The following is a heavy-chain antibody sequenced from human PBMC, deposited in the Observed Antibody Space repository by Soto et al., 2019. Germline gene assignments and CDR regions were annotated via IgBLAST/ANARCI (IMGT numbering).Heavy chain of an antibody. CDR2: IYYSGST. CDR1: GGSISSSSYY. V-gene: IGHV4-39*01. D-gene: IGHD3-3*01. CDR3: ARHQLRSKEANSFDP. J-gene: IGHJ5*02. Sequence: QLQLQESGPGLVKPSETLSLTCTVSGGSISSSSYYWGWIRQPPGKGLEWIGSIYYSGSTYYNPSLKSRVTISVDTSKNQFSLKLSSVTASDTAVYYCARHQLRSKEANSFDPWGQGTLVTVSS.